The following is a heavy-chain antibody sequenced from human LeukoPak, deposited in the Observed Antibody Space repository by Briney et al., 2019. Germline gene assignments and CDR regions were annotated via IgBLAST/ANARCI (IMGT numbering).Heavy chain of an antibody. CDR3: ARDHRQGVWGALYKTGYSYGPFDY. Sequence: SETLSLTCTVSGGSISSSSYYWGWIRQPPGKGLEWIGSIYYSGSTYYNPSLKSRVTISVDTSKNQFSLKLSSVTAADTAVYYCARDHRQGVWGALYKTGYSYGPFDYWGQGTLVTVSS. D-gene: IGHD5-18*01. V-gene: IGHV4-39*07. J-gene: IGHJ4*02. CDR1: GGSISSSSYY. CDR2: IYYSGST.